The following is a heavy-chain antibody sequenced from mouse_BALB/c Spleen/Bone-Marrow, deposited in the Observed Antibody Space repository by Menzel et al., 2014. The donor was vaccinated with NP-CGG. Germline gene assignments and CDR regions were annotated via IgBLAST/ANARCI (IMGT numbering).Heavy chain of an antibody. D-gene: IGHD1-1*01. V-gene: IGHV2-9*02. CDR2: IWAGGST. CDR1: ELSLTSYG. Sequence: VKLVESGPGLVAPSQSLSITCTVTELSLTSYGGHWVRQPPGKGLEWLGVIWAGGSTNYNSALMSRLSISKDNSKSQVFLKTNSLQTDDTAMYYCARGGSSRAWFAYWGQGTLVTVSA. J-gene: IGHJ3*01. CDR3: ARGGSSRAWFAY.